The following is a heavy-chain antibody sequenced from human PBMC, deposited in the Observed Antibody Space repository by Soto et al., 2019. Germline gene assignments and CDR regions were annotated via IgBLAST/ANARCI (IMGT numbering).Heavy chain of an antibody. V-gene: IGHV3-30-3*01. D-gene: IGHD2-15*01. J-gene: IGHJ5*02. CDR1: GFTFSSYA. CDR2: ISHDGSNK. Sequence: PGGSLRLSCAASGFTFSSYAMHWVRQAPGKGLEWVAVISHDGSNKYYADSVKGRFTISRDNSKNTLYLQMNSLRAEDTAVYYCARGGLGYCSGGSCYTRSYNWFDPWGQGTLVTVSS. CDR3: ARGGLGYCSGGSCYTRSYNWFDP.